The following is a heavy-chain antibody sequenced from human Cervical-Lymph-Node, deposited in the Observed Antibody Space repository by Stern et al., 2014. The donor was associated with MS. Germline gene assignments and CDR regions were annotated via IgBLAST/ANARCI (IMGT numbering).Heavy chain of an antibody. CDR1: GFSLNTVGEA. CDR3: AHSSLSVGVSFDY. CDR2: IYWDDDR. Sequence: QVTLRESGPTLVQPTQTLTLTCRVSGFSLNTVGEAVGWIRQPPGKGLEWLALIYWDDDRRYSPSLKGRLTITKDTSKNLVVLKMTNMDPLDTATYYCAHSSLSVGVSFDYWGQGSLITVSS. J-gene: IGHJ4*02. D-gene: IGHD3-10*01. V-gene: IGHV2-5*02.